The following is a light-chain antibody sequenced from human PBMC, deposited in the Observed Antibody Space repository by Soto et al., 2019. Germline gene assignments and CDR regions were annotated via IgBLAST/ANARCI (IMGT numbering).Light chain of an antibody. J-gene: IGKJ4*01. Sequence: DIQLTQSPSFLSASVGDRVTITCRASQGISSHLAWYQQKPGKAPNLLIYDASTLQGGVPSRFSGSGSGTEFSHTISSLQPEDFATYYCQQLNSYSLTFGGGTKVEIK. CDR3: QQLNSYSLT. CDR2: DAS. CDR1: QGISSH. V-gene: IGKV1-9*01.